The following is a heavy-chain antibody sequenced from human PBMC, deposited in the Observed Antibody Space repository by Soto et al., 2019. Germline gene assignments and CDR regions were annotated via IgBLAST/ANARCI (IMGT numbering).Heavy chain of an antibody. CDR3: SSYSEAYYYGSGSYYPDYFDY. D-gene: IGHD3-10*01. Sequence: ASETLSLTCTVSGGPISSGGYYWSWIRQHPGKGLEWIGYIYYSGSTYYNPSLKKRVTKSVDTAKNQFSMKLSSVTSADTAVYYCSSYSEAYYYGSGSYYPDYFDYWGQGTLVTVSS. CDR1: GGPISSGGYY. J-gene: IGHJ4*02. CDR2: IYYSGST. V-gene: IGHV4-31*03.